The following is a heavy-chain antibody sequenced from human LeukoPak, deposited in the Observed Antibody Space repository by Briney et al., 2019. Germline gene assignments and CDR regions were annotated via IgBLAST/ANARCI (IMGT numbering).Heavy chain of an antibody. D-gene: IGHD5-24*01. CDR1: RNTITGYD. CDR3: ARGNRRDGYNSLFDY. V-gene: IGHV1-69*01. J-gene: IGHJ4*02. CDR2: IIPIFGKA. Sequence: KGSCKASRNTITGYDMHWIRQSPGQWLEWMEGIIPIFGKANYAQKFQGRGTITADESTSTCYMELSSLRCEDTAVYYWARGNRRDGYNSLFDYWGQGTLVTVSS.